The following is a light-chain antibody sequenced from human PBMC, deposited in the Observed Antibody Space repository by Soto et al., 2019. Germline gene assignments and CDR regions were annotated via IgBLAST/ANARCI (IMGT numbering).Light chain of an antibody. CDR1: QSVLYSANNKNY. CDR2: WAS. J-gene: IGKJ3*01. V-gene: IGKV4-1*01. Sequence: DIVMTQSPDSLAVSLGERATINCRSSQSVLYSANNKNYLVWYQQKPGQPPKMIIYWASIRQSGVPDRFSGRGSGTDFTLTINGLQAEDVAVYYCQQYSTTPFTFGPGTRVEIK. CDR3: QQYSTTPFT.